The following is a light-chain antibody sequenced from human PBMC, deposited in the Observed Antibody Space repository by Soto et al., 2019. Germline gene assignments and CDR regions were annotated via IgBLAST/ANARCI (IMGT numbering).Light chain of an antibody. CDR2: EDT. CDR1: SSDVGSYNL. Sequence: QSVLTQPASVSGSPGQSITISCTGTSSDVGSYNLVSWYQQYPGKAPKLMIYEDTKRPSGVSNRFSGSKSGNTASLTISGLQAEDEADYYCCSYAGSSTPLVFGGGTKVTVL. J-gene: IGLJ2*01. V-gene: IGLV2-23*01. CDR3: CSYAGSSTPLV.